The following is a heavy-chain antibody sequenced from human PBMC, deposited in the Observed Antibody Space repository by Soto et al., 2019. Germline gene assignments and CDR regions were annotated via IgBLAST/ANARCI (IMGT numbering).Heavy chain of an antibody. CDR2: IYYSGST. Sequence: SETLSLTCTVSGGSISSYYWGWIRQPPGKGLEWIGYIYYSGSTNYNPSLKSRVTISVDTSKNQFSLKLSSVTAADTAVCYCARGTTVTTFYYYYYMDVWGKGTTVTVSS. J-gene: IGHJ6*03. CDR3: ARGTTVTTFYYYYYMDV. CDR1: GGSISSYY. V-gene: IGHV4-59*01. D-gene: IGHD4-17*01.